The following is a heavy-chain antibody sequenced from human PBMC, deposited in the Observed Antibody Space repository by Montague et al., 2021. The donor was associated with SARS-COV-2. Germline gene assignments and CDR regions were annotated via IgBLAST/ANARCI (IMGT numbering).Heavy chain of an antibody. D-gene: IGHD3-3*01. CDR3: ARGADYDFWSGYLRYKWFDP. CDR2: INHSGNT. J-gene: IGHJ5*02. CDR1: GGSLSGYY. Sequence: SETLSLTCAVYGGSLSGYYWAWIRQTPGTGLEWIGEINHSGNTNYNPSPKSRLTISVDTSKKQFSLKLSSVTTADTAVYYCARGADYDFWSGYLRYKWFDPWGLGTPVTVSA. V-gene: IGHV4-34*01.